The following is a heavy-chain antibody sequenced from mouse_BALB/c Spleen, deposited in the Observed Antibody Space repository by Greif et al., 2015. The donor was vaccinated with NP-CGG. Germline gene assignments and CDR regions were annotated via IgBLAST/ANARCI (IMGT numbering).Heavy chain of an antibody. Sequence: QVQLQQSGAELAKPGASVKMSCKASGYTFTSYWMHWVKQRPGQGLEWIGYINPSTGYTEYNQKFKDKATLTAGKSSSTAYMQLSSLTSEDSAVYYCARRDGNYYFDYWGQGTTLTVSS. J-gene: IGHJ2*01. CDR3: ARRDGNYYFDY. CDR2: INPSTGYT. V-gene: IGHV1-7*01. D-gene: IGHD2-1*01. CDR1: GYTFTSYW.